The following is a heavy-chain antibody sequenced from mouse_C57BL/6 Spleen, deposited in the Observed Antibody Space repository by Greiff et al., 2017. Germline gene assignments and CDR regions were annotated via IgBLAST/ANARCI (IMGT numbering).Heavy chain of an antibody. CDR3: TLITTVVATGYFDV. Sequence: VQLVESGAELVRPGASVTLSCKASGYTFTDYEMHWVKQTPVHGLEWIGAIDPETGGPAYNQKFKGKAILTADKSSSTAYMELRSLTSEDSAVYYLTLITTVVATGYFDVWGTGTTVTVSS. CDR2: IDPETGGP. V-gene: IGHV1-15*01. D-gene: IGHD1-1*01. J-gene: IGHJ1*03. CDR1: GYTFTDYE.